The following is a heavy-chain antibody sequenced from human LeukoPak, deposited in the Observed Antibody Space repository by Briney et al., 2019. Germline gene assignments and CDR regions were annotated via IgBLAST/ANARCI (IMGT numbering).Heavy chain of an antibody. J-gene: IGHJ4*02. D-gene: IGHD3-22*01. CDR1: GFTFSSHS. V-gene: IGHV3-48*01. Sequence: PGGSLRLSCAASGFTFSSHSMNWVRQAPGKGLEWVLYISSSSSTIYYADSVKGRFTISRDNAKNSLYLQMNSLRAEDTAVYYCARGAYYYEDWGQGTLSPSPQ. CDR3: ARGAYYYED. CDR2: ISSSSSTI.